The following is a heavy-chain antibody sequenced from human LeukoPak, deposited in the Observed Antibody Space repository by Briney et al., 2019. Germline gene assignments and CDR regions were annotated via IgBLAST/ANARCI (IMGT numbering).Heavy chain of an antibody. CDR1: GFTFDDYA. J-gene: IGHJ4*02. D-gene: IGHD6-19*01. Sequence: QAGGSLRLSCAASGFTFDDYAMHWVRQAPGKGLEWVSGISWNSGNIDYVDSVKGRFTISRDNAKNSLYLQMNSLRAEDTAVYYCAHSSGWYRYFDYWGQGTLVTVSS. CDR2: ISWNSGNI. CDR3: AHSSGWYRYFDY. V-gene: IGHV3-9*01.